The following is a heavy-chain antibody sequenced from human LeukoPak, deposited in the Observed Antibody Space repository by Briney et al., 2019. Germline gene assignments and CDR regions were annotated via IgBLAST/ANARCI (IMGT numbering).Heavy chain of an antibody. CDR1: GYTLTNYN. CDR2: IKTHKGHT. CDR3: AREFGHCSGDNCFYFFDL. Sequence: ASVKVSCKASGYTLTNYNISWVRQAPGQGLEWMGWIKTHKGHTNFLQKFQGRVTVTTDLSTNTAHMELRRLRSDDTAVYYCAREFGHCSGDNCFYFFDLWGQGSQVIVSS. D-gene: IGHD2-15*01. J-gene: IGHJ4*02. V-gene: IGHV1-18*01.